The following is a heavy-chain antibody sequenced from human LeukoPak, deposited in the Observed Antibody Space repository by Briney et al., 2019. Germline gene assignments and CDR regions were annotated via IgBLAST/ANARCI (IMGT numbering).Heavy chain of an antibody. V-gene: IGHV1-24*01. CDR3: ARAHAALYSSSWAFDY. CDR1: GYTLTELS. CDR2: FDPEDGET. D-gene: IGHD6-13*01. J-gene: IGHJ4*02. Sequence: ASVKVSCKVSGYTLTELSMHWVRQAPGKGLEWMGGFDPEDGETIYAQKFQGRVTMTEDTSTDTAYMELSSLRSEDTAVYYCARAHAALYSSSWAFDYWGQGTLVTVSS.